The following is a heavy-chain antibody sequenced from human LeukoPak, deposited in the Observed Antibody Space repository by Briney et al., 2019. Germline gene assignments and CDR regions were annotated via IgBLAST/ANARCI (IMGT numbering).Heavy chain of an antibody. CDR2: ISYDGSNK. CDR1: GFTFSSYA. V-gene: IGHV3-30*18. Sequence: PGGSLRLSCAASGFTFSSYAMSWVRQAPGKGLEWVAVISYDGSNKYYADSVKGRFTISRDNSKNTLYLQMNSLRAEDTAVYYCANFWEYSGSHPAAPHPTFDYWGQGTLVTVSS. J-gene: IGHJ4*02. D-gene: IGHD1-26*01. CDR3: ANFWEYSGSHPAAPHPTFDY.